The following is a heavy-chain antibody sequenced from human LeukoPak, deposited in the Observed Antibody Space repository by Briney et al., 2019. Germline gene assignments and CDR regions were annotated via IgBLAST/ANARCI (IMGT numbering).Heavy chain of an antibody. V-gene: IGHV4-39*01. CDR3: AARRFGEYSFYYYYYMDV. CDR2: IYYSGST. Sequence: SSETLSLTCTVSGGSISSSSYYWGWIRQPPGEGLEWIGSIYYSGSTYYNPSLKSRVTISVDTSKNQFSLKLSSVTAADTAVYYCAARRFGEYSFYYYYYMDVWGKGTTVTISS. CDR1: GGSISSSSYY. J-gene: IGHJ6*03. D-gene: IGHD3-10*01.